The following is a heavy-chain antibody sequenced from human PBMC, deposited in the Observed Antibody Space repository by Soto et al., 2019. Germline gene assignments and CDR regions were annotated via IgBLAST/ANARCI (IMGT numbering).Heavy chain of an antibody. CDR1: GGSISSAGYY. D-gene: IGHD2-8*01. J-gene: IGHJ4*02. CDR2: IYSSGVT. V-gene: IGHV4-31*03. CDR3: ATKPNGLYYFDY. Sequence: SETLSLTCTVSGGSISSAGYYWSWIRHHPGKGLEWIGYIYSSGVTYYDPSLKSRVTMSVDMSKNQFSLRLSSVTAADTAVYYCATKPNGLYYFDYWGQGALVTVYS.